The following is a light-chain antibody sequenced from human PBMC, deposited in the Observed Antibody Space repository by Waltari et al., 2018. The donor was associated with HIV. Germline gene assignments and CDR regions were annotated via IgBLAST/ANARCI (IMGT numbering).Light chain of an antibody. CDR1: QGISNY. Sequence: DIQMTQSPPSLSASVGDRFTITCRASQGISNYLAWYQQKPGKVPKLLIYVASTLQSGVPSRFSGSGSGTDFTLTISSLQPEDVATYYCQKYNSAPLITFGPGTKVDIK. CDR2: VAS. CDR3: QKYNSAPLIT. V-gene: IGKV1-27*01. J-gene: IGKJ3*01.